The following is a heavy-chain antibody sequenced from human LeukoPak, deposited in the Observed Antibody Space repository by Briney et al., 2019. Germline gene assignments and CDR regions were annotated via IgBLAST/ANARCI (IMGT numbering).Heavy chain of an antibody. CDR3: ARVSYCGGDCYQPFDY. CDR1: GYTFTGYY. J-gene: IGHJ4*02. CDR2: INPNSGGT. Sequence: GASVKVSCKASGYTFTGYYMHWVRQAPGQELEWMGWINPNSGGTNYAQKFQGRVTMTRDTSISTAYMELSRLRSDDTAVYYCARVSYCGGDCYQPFDYWGQGTLVTVSS. D-gene: IGHD2-21*02. V-gene: IGHV1-2*02.